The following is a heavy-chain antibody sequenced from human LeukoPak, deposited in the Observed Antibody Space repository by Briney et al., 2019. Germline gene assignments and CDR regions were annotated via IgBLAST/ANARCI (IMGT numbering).Heavy chain of an antibody. J-gene: IGHJ5*02. CDR3: AREGYDSSGYYYGNWFDP. D-gene: IGHD3-22*01. CDR1: GFTFSSYW. V-gene: IGHV3-7*01. CDR2: IKQDGSEK. Sequence: PGGSLRLSCAASGFTFSSYWMSWVRQAPGKGLEWVANIKQDGSEKYYVDSVKRRFTISRDNAKNSLYLQMNSLRAEDTAVYYCAREGYDSSGYYYGNWFDPWGQGTLVTVSS.